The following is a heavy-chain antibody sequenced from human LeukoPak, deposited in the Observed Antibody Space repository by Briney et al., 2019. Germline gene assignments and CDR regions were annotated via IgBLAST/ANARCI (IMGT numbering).Heavy chain of an antibody. V-gene: IGHV1-2*02. Sequence: ASVKVSCKASGYTFTGYHMHWVRQAPGQGLEWMGWINHNSGGTNYAQKFQGRVTMTRDTSISTAYMELSRLRSDDTAVYYCARPTYGSGSYYPFDYWGQGTLVTVSS. CDR1: GYTFTGYH. CDR3: ARPTYGSGSYYPFDY. D-gene: IGHD3-10*01. CDR2: INHNSGGT. J-gene: IGHJ4*02.